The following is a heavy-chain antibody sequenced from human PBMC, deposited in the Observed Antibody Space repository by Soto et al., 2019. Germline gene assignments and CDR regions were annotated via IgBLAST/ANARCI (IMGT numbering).Heavy chain of an antibody. CDR3: AKVSSSWYAGFFDL. Sequence: LRLSCTASGFTFSRHAMTWVRQAPGKGLEWVSGLSDSGGSIYYADSVKGRFTISRDNSMNTLYLQMNTLRAEDTAIYYCAKVSSSWYAGFFDLWGQGTLVTVS. D-gene: IGHD6-13*01. CDR2: LSDSGGSI. V-gene: IGHV3-23*01. CDR1: GFTFSRHA. J-gene: IGHJ4*02.